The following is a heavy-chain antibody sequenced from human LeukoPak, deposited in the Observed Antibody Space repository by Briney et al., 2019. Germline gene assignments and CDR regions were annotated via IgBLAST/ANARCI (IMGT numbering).Heavy chain of an antibody. D-gene: IGHD6-19*01. J-gene: IGHJ4*02. CDR3: ARDCFHRRGGWYELDY. Sequence: GGSLRLSCAASGFTFSSYAMSWVRQAPGKGLEWVSYISSSSSTIYYADSVKGRFTISRDNAKNSLYLQMNSLRAEDTAVYYCARDCFHRRGGWYELDYWGQGTLVTVSS. V-gene: IGHV3-48*01. CDR1: GFTFSSYA. CDR2: ISSSSSTI.